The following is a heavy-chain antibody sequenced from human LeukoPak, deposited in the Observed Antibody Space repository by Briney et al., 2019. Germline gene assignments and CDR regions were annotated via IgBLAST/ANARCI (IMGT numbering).Heavy chain of an antibody. Sequence: GGSLRLSCAASGFTFSSYAMSWVRQAPGKGLEWVSAISGSGGSTYYADSVKGRFTISRDNSKNTLYLQMNSLRAEDTAVYYCAKAIAPLPYYYYYGMDVWGQGTTVTVSS. CDR2: ISGSGGST. J-gene: IGHJ6*02. V-gene: IGHV3-23*01. CDR3: AKAIAPLPYYYYYGMDV. CDR1: GFTFSSYA.